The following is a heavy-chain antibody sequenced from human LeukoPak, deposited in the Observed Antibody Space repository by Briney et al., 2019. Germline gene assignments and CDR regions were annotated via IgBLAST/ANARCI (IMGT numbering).Heavy chain of an antibody. CDR3: ARSRITMVRGVITWFDP. D-gene: IGHD3-10*01. Sequence: SETLSLTCTVSGGSISSSSYYWGWIRQPPGKGLEWIGSIYYSGSTYYNPSLKSRVTISVDTSKNQFSLKLSSVTAADTAVYYCARSRITMVRGVITWFDPWGQGALVTVSS. V-gene: IGHV4-39*01. J-gene: IGHJ5*02. CDR1: GGSISSSSYY. CDR2: IYYSGST.